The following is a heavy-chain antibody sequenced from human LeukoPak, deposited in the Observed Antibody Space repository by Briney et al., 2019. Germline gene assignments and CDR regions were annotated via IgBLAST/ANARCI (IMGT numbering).Heavy chain of an antibody. CDR2: ISSSSSYI. CDR3: ASCPCRRWLFDY. D-gene: IGHD4-23*01. V-gene: IGHV3-21*01. J-gene: IGHJ4*02. CDR1: GFTFSSYS. Sequence: GGSLRLSCAASGFTFSSYSMNWVRQAPGKGLEWVSYISSSSSYIYYADSVKGRFTISRDNAKNSLYLQMNSLRAEDTAVYYCASCPCRRWLFDYWGQGTLVTVSS.